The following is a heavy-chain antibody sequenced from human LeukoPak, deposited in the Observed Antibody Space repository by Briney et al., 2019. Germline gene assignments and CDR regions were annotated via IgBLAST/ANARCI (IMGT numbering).Heavy chain of an antibody. J-gene: IGHJ4*02. CDR3: ARDPQVTYYGSGSIDY. D-gene: IGHD3-10*01. Sequence: ASVKVSCKASGYRITTYAMNWVRQAPGQGLEWMGWINTNTGNPTYAQGFTGRFVFSLDTFVSTAYLQIRSLKAEDTAVYYCARDPQVTYYGSGSIDYWGQGTLVTVSS. CDR1: GYRITTYA. CDR2: INTNTGNP. V-gene: IGHV7-4-1*02.